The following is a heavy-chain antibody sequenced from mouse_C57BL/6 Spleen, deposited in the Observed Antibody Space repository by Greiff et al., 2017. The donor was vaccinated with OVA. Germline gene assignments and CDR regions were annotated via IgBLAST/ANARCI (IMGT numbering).Heavy chain of an antibody. CDR1: GYTFTSYW. Sequence: VQLQQPGAELVMPGASVKLSCKASGYTFTSYWMHWVKQRPGQGLEWIGEIDPSDSYTNYNQKFKGKSTLTVDKSSSTAYMQLSSLTSEDSAVYYCARSGGLRRDWYFDVWGTGTTVTVSS. CDR3: ARSGGLRRDWYFDV. D-gene: IGHD2-4*01. J-gene: IGHJ1*03. V-gene: IGHV1-69*01. CDR2: IDPSDSYT.